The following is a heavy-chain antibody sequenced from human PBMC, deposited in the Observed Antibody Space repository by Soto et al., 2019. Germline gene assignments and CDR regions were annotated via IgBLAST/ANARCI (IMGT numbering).Heavy chain of an antibody. V-gene: IGHV2-5*02. Sequence: QITLKESGPTLVKPTQTLTLTCTFSGFSLSTSGVGVGWIRQPPGKALEWLALIYWDDDKRSSPSLKRRLTITNDATKTQVGLRMTNMDPVDTATYYCARLDVGARGSGTPWGIDVWCQGPTVTVSS. J-gene: IGHJ6*02. CDR3: ARLDVGARGSGTPWGIDV. CDR1: GFSLSTSGVG. D-gene: IGHD3-10*01. CDR2: IYWDDDK.